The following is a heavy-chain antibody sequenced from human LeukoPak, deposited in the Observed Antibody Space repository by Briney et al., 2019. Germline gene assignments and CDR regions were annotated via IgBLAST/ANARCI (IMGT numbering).Heavy chain of an antibody. CDR3: TKDLMTGFSSGWYLAY. V-gene: IGHV3-23*01. D-gene: IGHD6-19*01. J-gene: IGHJ4*02. Sequence: GGSLRLSCEGSGFSFNGYAMSWVRQAPGKGLEWVAVTGGSDDNTHYPDSVKGRFSISRDTSENRLFLQMNSLRPDDSALYYCTKDLMTGFSSGWYLAYWGQGTLVTVSS. CDR1: GFSFNGYA. CDR2: TGGSDDNT.